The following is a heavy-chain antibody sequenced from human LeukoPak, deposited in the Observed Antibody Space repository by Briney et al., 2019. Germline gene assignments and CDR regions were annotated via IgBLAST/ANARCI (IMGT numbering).Heavy chain of an antibody. CDR1: GYYCTGYY. V-gene: IGHV1-2*02. J-gene: IGHJ5*02. D-gene: IGHD4-17*01. Sequence: ASVKVSCKDSGYYCTGYYMHWVRQATGQGLEGMGWIIHNSGGTSYAQKFQGRVTMTSDTSISTAYMELSRLRSDDTAVYYCASLSHDYGDYRSWFDPWGQGTLVTVSS. CDR3: ASLSHDYGDYRSWFDP. CDR2: IIHNSGGT.